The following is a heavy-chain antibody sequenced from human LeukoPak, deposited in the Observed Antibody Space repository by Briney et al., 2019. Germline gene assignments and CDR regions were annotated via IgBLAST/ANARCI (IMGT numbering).Heavy chain of an antibody. D-gene: IGHD3-3*01. J-gene: IGHJ4*02. Sequence: GRSLRLSCAASGFTFSSYAMHWVRQAPGKGLEWVAVISYDGSNKYYADSVKGRFTISRDNSKNTLYLQMNSLRAEDTAVYYCARASAIFGGLLDYWGQGTLVTVSS. CDR1: GFTFSSYA. CDR2: ISYDGSNK. CDR3: ARASAIFGGLLDY. V-gene: IGHV3-30*04.